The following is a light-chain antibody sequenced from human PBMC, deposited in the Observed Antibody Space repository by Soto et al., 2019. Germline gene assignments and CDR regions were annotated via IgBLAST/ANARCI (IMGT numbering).Light chain of an antibody. Sequence: SVLTQPASVSESPGRPISIPCTGTSSDIGGYNYVSWYQQHPGKAPKLMIYDVSNRPSGVSNRFFGSKSGNTASLTISGLQAEDEADYYCSSYTSSGAVVFGGGTKLTVL. CDR1: SSDIGGYNY. V-gene: IGLV2-14*01. CDR3: SSYTSSGAVV. J-gene: IGLJ2*01. CDR2: DVS.